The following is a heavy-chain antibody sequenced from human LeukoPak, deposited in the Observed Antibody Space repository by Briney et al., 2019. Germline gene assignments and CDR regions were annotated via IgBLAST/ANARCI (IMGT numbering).Heavy chain of an antibody. CDR2: INSKTGGT. V-gene: IGHV1-2*06. D-gene: IGHD3-10*01. CDR3: AREPDYYGSGSYFDY. Sequence: ASVKVSCKASGYTFTGHFLHWVRQAPGQGLEWMGRINSKTGGTNYAQKFQGRVTMTRDTSISTAYMELSSLASDDTAIYYCAREPDYYGSGSYFDYWGQGTLVTVSS. J-gene: IGHJ4*02. CDR1: GYTFTGHF.